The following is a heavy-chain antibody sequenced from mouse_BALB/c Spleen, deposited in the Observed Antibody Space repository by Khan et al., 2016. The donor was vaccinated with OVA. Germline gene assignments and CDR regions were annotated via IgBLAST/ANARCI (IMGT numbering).Heavy chain of an antibody. J-gene: IGHJ3*01. Sequence: VQLQQSGAELVKPGASVKLSCTASGFNIKDTYMHWVKQRPEQGLEWIGRIDPANGNTKYDPKFQGKATITADTSSNTAYLQLSSLTSADTAVSYCALYGNYHWGQGTLVTVSA. CDR2: IDPANGNT. V-gene: IGHV14-3*02. CDR3: ALYGNYH. D-gene: IGHD2-1*01. CDR1: GFNIKDTY.